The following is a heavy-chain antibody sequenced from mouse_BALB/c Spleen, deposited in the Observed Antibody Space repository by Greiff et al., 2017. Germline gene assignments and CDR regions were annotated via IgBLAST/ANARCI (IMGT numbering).Heavy chain of an antibody. J-gene: IGHJ4*01. D-gene: IGHD2-3*01. CDR2: ISSGGST. CDR3: ARGGYDGYSPYAMDY. CDR1: GFTFSSYA. Sequence: VESGGGLVKPGGSLKLSCAASGFTFSSYAMSWVRQTPEKRLEWVASISSGGSTYYPDSVKGRFTISRDNARNILYLQMSSLRSEDTAMYYCARGGYDGYSPYAMDYWGQGTSVTVSS. V-gene: IGHV5-6-5*01.